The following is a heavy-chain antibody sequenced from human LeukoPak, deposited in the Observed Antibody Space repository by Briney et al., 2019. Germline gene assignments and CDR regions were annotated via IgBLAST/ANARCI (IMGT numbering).Heavy chain of an antibody. CDR2: IIPIFGTA. Sequence: ASVKVSCKASGGTFSSYAISWVRQAPGQGLEWMGGIIPIFGTANYAQKFQGRVTITADESTSTAYMELSSLRSEDTAVYYCARVRTTFEAHYYYYMDVWGKGTTVTVSS. V-gene: IGHV1-69*13. J-gene: IGHJ6*03. D-gene: IGHD1-7*01. CDR3: ARVRTTFEAHYYYYMDV. CDR1: GGTFSSYA.